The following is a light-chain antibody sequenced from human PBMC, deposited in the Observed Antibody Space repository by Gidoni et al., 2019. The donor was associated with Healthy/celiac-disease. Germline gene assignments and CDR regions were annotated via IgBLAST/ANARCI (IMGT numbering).Light chain of an antibody. CDR1: QSVSSN. CDR3: QQYNNWPPGGWT. Sequence: IVLTQSPATLSVSPGERATLSCRASQSVSSNLAWYQQNPGQAPRLLSYGPSTRATGIPARFSGSGSGTEFTLTISSLQSEDFAVYYGQQYNNWPPGGWTFGQGTKVEIK. V-gene: IGKV3-15*01. J-gene: IGKJ1*01. CDR2: GPS.